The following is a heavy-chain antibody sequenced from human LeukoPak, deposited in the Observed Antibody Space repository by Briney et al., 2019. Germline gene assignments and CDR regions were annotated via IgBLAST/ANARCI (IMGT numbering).Heavy chain of an antibody. V-gene: IGHV1-18*01. CDR3: ARDPRTVVTSEALDY. J-gene: IGHJ4*02. Sequence: ASVTVSFKSSGYTFTSYGISWVRQAPGQGLEWMGWISAYNGNTKYAQKLQGRVTITTHTSTSTAYMELRSLRSDDTAVYFCARDPRTVVTSEALDYWGQGTLVTVSS. CDR1: GYTFTSYG. CDR2: ISAYNGNT. D-gene: IGHD4-23*01.